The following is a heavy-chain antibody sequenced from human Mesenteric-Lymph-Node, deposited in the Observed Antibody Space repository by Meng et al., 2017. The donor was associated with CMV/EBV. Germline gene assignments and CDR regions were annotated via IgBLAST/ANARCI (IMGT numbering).Heavy chain of an antibody. CDR3: ARGPSSSSWSYYHYYGMDI. V-gene: IGHV1-69*04. D-gene: IGHD6-13*01. Sequence: SVKVSCKASGYTFITYYIHWVRQAPGQGLEWMGRIIPILGIANYAQKFQGRVTITADKSTSTAYMELSSLRSEDTAVYYCARGPSSSSWSYYHYYGMDIWGQGTTVTVSS. CDR1: GYTFITYY. J-gene: IGHJ6*02. CDR2: IIPILGIA.